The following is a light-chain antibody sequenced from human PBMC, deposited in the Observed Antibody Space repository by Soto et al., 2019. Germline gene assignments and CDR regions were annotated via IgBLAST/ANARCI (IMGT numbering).Light chain of an antibody. Sequence: DIQMTQSPSTLSASVGDRDTITCRASQSISSWLAWYQQKPGKAPKLLIYDASSLESGVPSRFSGSGSGTEFTLTISSLQPDDFATYYCQQYNSYSPMTFGQGIKVDIK. V-gene: IGKV1-5*01. CDR3: QQYNSYSPMT. CDR2: DAS. CDR1: QSISSW. J-gene: IGKJ1*01.